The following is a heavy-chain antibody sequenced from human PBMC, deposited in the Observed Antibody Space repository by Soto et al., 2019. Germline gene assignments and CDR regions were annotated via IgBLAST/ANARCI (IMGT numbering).Heavy chain of an antibody. D-gene: IGHD1-26*01. CDR3: ARVKSGRYDWFDP. V-gene: IGHV3-74*03. CDR1: GFTFSYYW. CDR2: INPDGSAT. Sequence: GGSLRLSCAASGFTFSYYWMHWVRQAPGKGLVWVSRINPDGSATTYTDSVKGRFTISRDNARNTLYLQMNSLSAEDTAVYYCARVKSGRYDWFDPWGQGTLVTVSS. J-gene: IGHJ5*02.